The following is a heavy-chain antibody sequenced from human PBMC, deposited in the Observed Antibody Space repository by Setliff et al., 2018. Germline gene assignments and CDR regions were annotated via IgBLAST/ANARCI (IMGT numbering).Heavy chain of an antibody. D-gene: IGHD3-10*01. CDR3: AKEPALSLTESIRRSYYDYALNV. Sequence: ASVKVSCKASGYTFTDFGVTWVRQAPGQGLEWVGWISPYTGNTYYAPRFQGRITMTTDTSTTTAYMELSSLRPDDTAIYFCAKEPALSLTESIRRSYYDYALNVWGQGTTVTVSS. CDR2: ISPYTGNT. CDR1: GYTFTDFG. J-gene: IGHJ6*02. V-gene: IGHV1-18*01.